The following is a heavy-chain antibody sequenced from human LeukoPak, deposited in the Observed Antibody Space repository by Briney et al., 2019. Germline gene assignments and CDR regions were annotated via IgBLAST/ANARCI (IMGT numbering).Heavy chain of an antibody. J-gene: IGHJ4*02. CDR1: GFTVSSNY. D-gene: IGHD3-3*01. Sequence: PGGSLRLSCAASGFTVSSNYMSWVRQAPGKGLEWVSVIYSGGSTYYADSVKGRFTISRDNSKNTLYLQMNSLRAEDTAVYYCAKVMGVFGVPKGAYYFDYWGQGTLVTVSS. CDR2: IYSGGST. CDR3: AKVMGVFGVPKGAYYFDY. V-gene: IGHV3-53*01.